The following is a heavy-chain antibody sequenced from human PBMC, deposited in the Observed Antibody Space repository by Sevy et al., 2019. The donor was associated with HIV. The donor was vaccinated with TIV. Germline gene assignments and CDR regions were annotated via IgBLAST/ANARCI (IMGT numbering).Heavy chain of an antibody. J-gene: IGHJ5*02. CDR3: ARGACSSTSCYTNWFDP. V-gene: IGHV4-31*03. CDR2: IYYSGST. Sequence: SETLSLTCTVSGGSISGGGYYWSWIRQHPGKGLEWIGYIYYSGSTYYNPSLKSRVTISVDTSKNQFSLKLSSVTAADTAVYYCARGACSSTSCYTNWFDPWGQGTLVTVSS. CDR1: GGSISGGGYY. D-gene: IGHD2-2*01.